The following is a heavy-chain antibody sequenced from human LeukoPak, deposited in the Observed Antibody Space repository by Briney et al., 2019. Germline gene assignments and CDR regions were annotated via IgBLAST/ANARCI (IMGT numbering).Heavy chain of an antibody. V-gene: IGHV1-2*02. Sequence: ASVKVSCKASGYTFTGYYMHWVRQAPGLGLEWMGWINPNSGDTNYAQKFQGRVTMTRDTSINTAYMELSRLRSDDTAVYYCARVVGFTYGYLDYWGRGTLVTVSS. CDR1: GYTFTGYY. J-gene: IGHJ4*02. CDR2: INPNSGDT. D-gene: IGHD2-8*01. CDR3: ARVVGFTYGYLDY.